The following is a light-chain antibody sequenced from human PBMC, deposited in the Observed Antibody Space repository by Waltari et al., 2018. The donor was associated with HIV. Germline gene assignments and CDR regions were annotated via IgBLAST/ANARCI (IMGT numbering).Light chain of an antibody. CDR3: QQTLRSPQT. CDR2: GAT. V-gene: IGKV1-39*01. CDR1: QSIDNY. Sequence: DIQMTQSPSSLSASVGDTVTITCRARQSIDNYLNWYQQTPGKAPRLLIFGATRLQSGVPSRFRGSGSRSDFTLTVISLQPEDFATYYCQQTLRSPQTFGQGTRLDIK. J-gene: IGKJ5*01.